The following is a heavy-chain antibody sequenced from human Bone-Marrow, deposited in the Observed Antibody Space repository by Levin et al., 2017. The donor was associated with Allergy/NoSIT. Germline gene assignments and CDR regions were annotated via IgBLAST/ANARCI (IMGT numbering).Heavy chain of an antibody. CDR1: GFTFDDYA. J-gene: IGHJ4*02. CDR3: AKDRTTRGYSYGEAGYFDY. Sequence: GGSLRLSCAASGFTFDDYAMHWVRQAPGKGLEWVSGISWNSGSIGYADSVKGRFTISRDNAKNSLYLQMNSLRAEDTALYYCAKDRTTRGYSYGEAGYFDYWGQGTLVTVSS. CDR2: ISWNSGSI. V-gene: IGHV3-9*01. D-gene: IGHD5-18*01.